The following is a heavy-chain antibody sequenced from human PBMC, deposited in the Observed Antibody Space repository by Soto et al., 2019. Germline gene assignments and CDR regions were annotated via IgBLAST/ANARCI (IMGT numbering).Heavy chain of an antibody. CDR1: GYTFTSYG. Sequence: ASVKVSCKASGYTFTSYGISWVRQAPGQGLEWMGWISAYNGNTNYAQKLQGRVTMTTDTSTSTAYMELRSLRSDDTAVYYCASHYYGSGSHKGYYYGMDVWGQGTRVTVSS. CDR2: ISAYNGNT. CDR3: ASHYYGSGSHKGYYYGMDV. J-gene: IGHJ6*02. V-gene: IGHV1-18*04. D-gene: IGHD3-10*01.